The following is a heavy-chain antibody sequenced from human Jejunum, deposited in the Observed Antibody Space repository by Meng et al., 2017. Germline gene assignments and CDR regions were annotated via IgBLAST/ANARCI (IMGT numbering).Heavy chain of an antibody. V-gene: IGHV4-34*01. CDR1: GGSVIGYN. D-gene: IGHD3-9*01. J-gene: IGHJ4*02. CDR2: INHSGST. Sequence: QWGAGLCGPFDTLSLTFAVYGGSVIGYNWNWIRQPPGKGLEWIGEINHSGSTTYNPSLKSRVTMSVDTSKNQFSLKVDSVSAADTAVYYCARRLPYFDTGFYDFWGQGTLVTVSS. CDR3: ARRLPYFDTGFYDF.